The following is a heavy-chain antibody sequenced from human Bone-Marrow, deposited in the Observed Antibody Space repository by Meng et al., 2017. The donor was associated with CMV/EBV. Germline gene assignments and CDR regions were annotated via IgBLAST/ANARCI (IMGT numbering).Heavy chain of an antibody. CDR2: IYYSGST. D-gene: IGHD3-10*01. V-gene: IGHV4-34*01. Sequence: SETLSLTCAVYGGSFSGYYWSWIRQPPGKGLEWIGSIYYSGSTYYNPSLKSRVTISVDTSKNQFSLKLSSVTAADTAVYYCARGGSGLTYFDYWGQGTLVTVSS. J-gene: IGHJ4*02. CDR3: ARGGSGLTYFDY. CDR1: GGSFSGYY.